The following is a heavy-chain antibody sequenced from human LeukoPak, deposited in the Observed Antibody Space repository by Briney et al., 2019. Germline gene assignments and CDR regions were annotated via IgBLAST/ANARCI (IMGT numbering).Heavy chain of an antibody. CDR3: ARAIYDSTNAFDI. V-gene: IGHV4-31*03. D-gene: IGHD3-22*01. CDR2: IYYSGST. J-gene: IGHJ3*02. CDR1: GGSISSGGYY. Sequence: PSETLSLTCTVSGGSISSGGYYWSWIRQHPGKGLEWIGYIYYSGSTYYNPSLKSRVTISVDTSKNRFSLKLSSVTAADTAVYYCARAIYDSTNAFDIWGQGTMVTVSS.